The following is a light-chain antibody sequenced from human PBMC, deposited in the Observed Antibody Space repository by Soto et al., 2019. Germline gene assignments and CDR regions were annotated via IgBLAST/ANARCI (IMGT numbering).Light chain of an antibody. J-gene: IGKJ1*01. V-gene: IGKV1-5*02. CDR1: QNIRSR. Sequence: NMTQSPSALAALVGSVIPSVSRASQNIRSRLAWFQQKPGKAPKLLIYDASSLESGVHQRFSGSASGTEFTLTIRSKQTDDFSTYYCQQYQSYWTFGQGTKVDIK. CDR2: DAS. CDR3: QQYQSYWT.